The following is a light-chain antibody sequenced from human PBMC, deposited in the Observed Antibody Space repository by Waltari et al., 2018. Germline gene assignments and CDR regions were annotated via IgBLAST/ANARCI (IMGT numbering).Light chain of an antibody. J-gene: IGLJ3*02. CDR2: RDD. CDR1: GSNIANNN. V-gene: IGLV1-47*01. CDR3: TVWDNSVSAWV. Sequence: QSVLTQPPSASGTPGQRVTMSCSGGGSNIANNNVMGYQQLPGTAPRLLVFRDDERPSGVPDRFSGSKSGTSASLAISGLRSEDEADYYCTVWDNSVSAWVFGGGTKLTVL.